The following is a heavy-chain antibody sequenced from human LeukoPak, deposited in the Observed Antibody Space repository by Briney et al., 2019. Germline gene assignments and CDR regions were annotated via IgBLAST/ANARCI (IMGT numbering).Heavy chain of an antibody. D-gene: IGHD6-13*01. Sequence: ASVKVSCKASGYTFTSYGISWVRQAPGQGLEWMGWISACNGNTNYAQKLQGRVTMTTDTSTSTAYMELRSLRSDDTAVYYCARSLAAAGNNWFDPWGQGTLVTVSS. J-gene: IGHJ5*02. V-gene: IGHV1-18*01. CDR1: GYTFTSYG. CDR2: ISACNGNT. CDR3: ARSLAAAGNNWFDP.